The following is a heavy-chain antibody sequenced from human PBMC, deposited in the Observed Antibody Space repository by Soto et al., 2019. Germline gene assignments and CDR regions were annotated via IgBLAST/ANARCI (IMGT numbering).Heavy chain of an antibody. Sequence: GGSLRLSCVASGFIFSSYGMHWVRQAPGKGLEWVAVVWFDGSNEFYADSVKGRFTISRDNSKKTLFLQMNSLRVDDTAVYYCARGPRGLYHHDYWGQGALVTVSS. CDR3: ARGPRGLYHHDY. J-gene: IGHJ4*02. D-gene: IGHD2-2*01. CDR2: VWFDGSNE. V-gene: IGHV3-33*01. CDR1: GFIFSSYG.